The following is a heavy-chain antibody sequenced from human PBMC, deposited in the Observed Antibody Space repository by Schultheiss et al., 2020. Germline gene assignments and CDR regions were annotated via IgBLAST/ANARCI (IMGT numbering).Heavy chain of an antibody. D-gene: IGHD1-14*01. Sequence: SQTLSLTCAVYGGSFSGYYWSWIRQPPGKGLEWIGEINHSGSTNYNPSLKSRVTISVDKSKNQFSLKLSSVTAADTAVYYCAREAHLLRKWFDPWGQGTLVTVSS. V-gene: IGHV4-34*01. CDR1: GGSFSGYY. CDR2: INHSGST. CDR3: AREAHLLRKWFDP. J-gene: IGHJ5*02.